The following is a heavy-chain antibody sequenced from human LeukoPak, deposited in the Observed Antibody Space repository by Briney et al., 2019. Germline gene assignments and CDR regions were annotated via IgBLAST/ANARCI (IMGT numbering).Heavy chain of an antibody. D-gene: IGHD1-7*01. CDR2: INHSGST. Sequence: PSETLSLTCAVYGGSFSGCYWSWIRQPPGKGLEWIGEINHSGSTNYNPSLKSRVTISVDTFKNQFSLKLSSVTAADTAVYYCARGVAGTTFLSDYWGQGTLVTVSS. J-gene: IGHJ4*02. CDR3: ARGVAGTTFLSDY. CDR1: GGSFSGCY. V-gene: IGHV4-34*01.